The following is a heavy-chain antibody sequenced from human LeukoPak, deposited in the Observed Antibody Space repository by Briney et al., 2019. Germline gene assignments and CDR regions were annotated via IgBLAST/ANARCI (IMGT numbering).Heavy chain of an antibody. J-gene: IGHJ4*02. D-gene: IGHD3-10*01. Sequence: GGSLRLYRAASGFTFSSHWMTWVRQAPGKGLEWVANIHQDGSEKYYVDSVKGRFTISRDNAKNSLYLQMDSLRAEDTAVYYCARKDRYYTLWPTYYLIDYWGQGTLVTVSS. CDR2: IHQDGSEK. V-gene: IGHV3-7*01. CDR1: GFTFSSHW. CDR3: ARKDRYYTLWPTYYLIDY.